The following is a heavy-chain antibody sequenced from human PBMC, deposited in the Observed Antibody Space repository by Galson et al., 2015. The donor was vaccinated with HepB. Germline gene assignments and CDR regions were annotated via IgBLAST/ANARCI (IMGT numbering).Heavy chain of an antibody. V-gene: IGHV3-64D*06. CDR1: GFTFSSYA. Sequence: SLRLSCAASGFTFSSYAMHWVRQAPGKGLEYVSAISSNGGSTYYADSVKGRFTISRDNSKNTLYLQMSSLRAEDTAVYYCVKDSSGWSSEFDIWGQGTMVTVSS. D-gene: IGHD6-19*01. J-gene: IGHJ3*02. CDR3: VKDSSGWSSEFDI. CDR2: ISSNGGST.